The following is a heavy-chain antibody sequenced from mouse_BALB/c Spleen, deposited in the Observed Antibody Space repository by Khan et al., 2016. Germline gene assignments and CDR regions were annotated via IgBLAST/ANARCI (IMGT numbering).Heavy chain of an antibody. CDR3: AKRGNSDFDY. Sequence: VQLQESGAELAKPGASVKMSCKASGYTFTSYWMHWVKQRPGQGLEWIGYINPSTGYTEYNQKFKDKATLTADKSSSTAYMQLSSLTSEDSAVYYCAKRGNSDFDYWGQGTTLTVSS. J-gene: IGHJ2*01. D-gene: IGHD2-1*01. CDR2: INPSTGYT. CDR1: GYTFTSYW. V-gene: IGHV1-7*01.